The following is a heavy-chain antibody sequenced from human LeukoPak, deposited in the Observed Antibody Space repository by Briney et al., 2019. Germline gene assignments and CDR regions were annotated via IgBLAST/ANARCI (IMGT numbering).Heavy chain of an antibody. J-gene: IGHJ4*02. CDR1: GYTLTELS. CDR2: FDPEDGET. CDR3: ATVRGSGWRMDY. Sequence: ASVTVSCKVSGYTLTELSMHWVRQALGKGLEWVGGFDPEDGETIYAQKFQGRVTMTEDTSTDTAYMELSSLRSEDTAVYYCATVRGSGWRMDYWGQGTLVTVSS. V-gene: IGHV1-24*01. D-gene: IGHD6-19*01.